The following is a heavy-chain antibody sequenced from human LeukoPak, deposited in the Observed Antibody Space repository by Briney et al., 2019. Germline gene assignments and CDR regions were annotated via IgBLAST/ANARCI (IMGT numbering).Heavy chain of an antibody. CDR3: ARPLYYYYYMDV. J-gene: IGHJ6*03. CDR1: GFTFSSYA. CDR2: IKQDGSEK. V-gene: IGHV3-7*01. Sequence: GGSLRLSCAASGFTFSSYAMSWVRQAPGKGLEWVANIKQDGSEKYYVDSVKGRFTISRDNAKNSLYLQMNSLRAEDTAVYYCARPLYYYYYMDVWGKGTTVTVSS.